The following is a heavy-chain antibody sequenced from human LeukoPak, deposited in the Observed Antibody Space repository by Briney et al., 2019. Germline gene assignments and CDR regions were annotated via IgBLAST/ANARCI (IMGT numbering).Heavy chain of an antibody. J-gene: IGHJ6*02. Sequence: GASVKVSCKPSGYTFTDYYVHLVRQAPGQGLEWMGWMIPKSGATNYEQNFQGRLTMTRDPSISTDYMELSRLISDDTAVYYCAREDYLLSSRRGMEVWGQGATVIVSS. D-gene: IGHD4-11*01. V-gene: IGHV1-2*02. CDR2: MIPKSGAT. CDR3: AREDYLLSSRRGMEV. CDR1: GYTFTDYY.